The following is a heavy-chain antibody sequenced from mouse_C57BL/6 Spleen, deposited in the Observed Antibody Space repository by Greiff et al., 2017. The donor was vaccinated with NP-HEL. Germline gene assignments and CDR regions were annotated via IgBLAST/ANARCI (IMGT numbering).Heavy chain of an antibody. Sequence: QVHVKQSGAELAKPGASVKLSCKASGYTFTSYWMHWVKQRPGQGLEWIGYINPSSGYTKYNQKFKDKATLTADKSSSTAYMQLSSLTYEDSAVYYCARGPFTVAVRDVFDYWGQGTTLTVSS. CDR1: GYTFTSYW. J-gene: IGHJ2*01. D-gene: IGHD1-1*01. CDR2: INPSSGYT. V-gene: IGHV1-7*01. CDR3: ARGPFTVAVRDVFDY.